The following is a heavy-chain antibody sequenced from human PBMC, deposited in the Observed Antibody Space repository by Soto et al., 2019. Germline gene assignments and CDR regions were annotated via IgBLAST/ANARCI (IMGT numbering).Heavy chain of an antibody. Sequence: ASVKVSCKASGYTFTSYAMHWVRQAPGQGLEWMGWISAYNGNTNYAQKLQGRVTMTTDTSTSTAYMELRSLRSDDTALYYCAREGESGGAYYFEYWGQGTLVTVSS. J-gene: IGHJ4*02. D-gene: IGHD3-10*01. CDR2: ISAYNGNT. CDR1: GYTFTSYA. V-gene: IGHV1-18*01. CDR3: AREGESGGAYYFEY.